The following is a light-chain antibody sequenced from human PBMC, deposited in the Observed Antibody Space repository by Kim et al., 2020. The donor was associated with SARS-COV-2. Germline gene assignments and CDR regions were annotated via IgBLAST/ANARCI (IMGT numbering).Light chain of an antibody. Sequence: ASVGDRVTITCRASQSISSYLNWYQQKPGRAPKLLIYAASTLQSGVPSRFNGSASGTDFTLTVTSLQPEDFATYYCQQSYSIPLTFGGGTKVDIK. CDR1: QSISSY. CDR3: QQSYSIPLT. CDR2: AAS. V-gene: IGKV1-39*01. J-gene: IGKJ4*01.